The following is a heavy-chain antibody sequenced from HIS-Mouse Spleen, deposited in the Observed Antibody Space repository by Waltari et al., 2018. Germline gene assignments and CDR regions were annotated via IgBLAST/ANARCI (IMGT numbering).Heavy chain of an antibody. Sequence: QVQLVQSGAEVKKPGASVKVSCKASGYTFTSYGISWVRQAPGQGLEWMGWISAYNGNTNYAQKPQGRVTMTTDTSTSTAYMELRSLRSDDTAVYYCARGSSDSSSWYYYYYGMDVWGQGTTVTVSS. CDR1: GYTFTSYG. V-gene: IGHV1-18*01. J-gene: IGHJ6*02. CDR3: ARGSSDSSSWYYYYYGMDV. D-gene: IGHD6-13*01. CDR2: ISAYNGNT.